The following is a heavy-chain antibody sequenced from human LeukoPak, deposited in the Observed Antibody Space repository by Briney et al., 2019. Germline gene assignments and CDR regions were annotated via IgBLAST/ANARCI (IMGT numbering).Heavy chain of an antibody. Sequence: GGSLRLFCAVSGFTFSGFWMSWSRQAPGKGLEWVASINSDGSEGYYADVVKGRFTISRDNAKNSLYLQINSLRAEDTAVYYCARSSYSSSSSVWGQGTMVTVSS. CDR1: GFTFSGFW. CDR2: INSDGSEG. J-gene: IGHJ3*01. V-gene: IGHV3-7*03. D-gene: IGHD6-6*01. CDR3: ARSSYSSSSSV.